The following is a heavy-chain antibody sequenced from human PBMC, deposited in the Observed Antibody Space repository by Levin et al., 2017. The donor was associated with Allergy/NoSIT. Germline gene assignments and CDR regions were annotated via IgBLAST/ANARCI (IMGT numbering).Heavy chain of an antibody. CDR1: GFTFSSYG. Sequence: GGSLRLSCAASGFTFSSYGMHWVRQAPGKGLEWVAVIWYDGSNKYYADSVKGRFTISRDNSKNTLYLQMNSLRAEDTAVYYCARPRARTTVVTAPFDYWGQGTLVTVSS. CDR3: ARPRARTTVVTAPFDY. CDR2: IWYDGSNK. V-gene: IGHV3-33*01. J-gene: IGHJ4*02. D-gene: IGHD2-21*02.